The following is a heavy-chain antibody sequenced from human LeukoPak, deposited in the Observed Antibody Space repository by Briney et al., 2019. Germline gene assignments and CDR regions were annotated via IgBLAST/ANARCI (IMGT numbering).Heavy chain of an antibody. D-gene: IGHD4-17*01. CDR3: ARKDYGDFYFDY. Sequence: SQTLSLTCTVSGGSISSGGYYWSWIRQHPGKGLEWIGYIYYSGSTYYNPSLKSRVTISVDTSKNQFSLKLSSVTAADTAVYYCARKDYGDFYFDYWGQGTLVTVSS. J-gene: IGHJ4*02. V-gene: IGHV4-31*03. CDR2: IYYSGST. CDR1: GGSISSGGYY.